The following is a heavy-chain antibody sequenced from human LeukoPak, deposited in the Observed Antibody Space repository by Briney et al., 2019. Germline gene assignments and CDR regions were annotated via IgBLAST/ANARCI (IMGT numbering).Heavy chain of an antibody. D-gene: IGHD3-10*01. J-gene: IGHJ6*02. Sequence: PSETLSLTCAVYGGSFSGYFWSWIRQAPGKGLEWIGEIGHSGSTNYNPSLKSRVTISLDTSKNQFSLKLSSVTAADTAVYYCARVEWFGGYGMDVWGQGTSVTVS. CDR2: IGHSGST. CDR3: ARVEWFGGYGMDV. V-gene: IGHV4-34*01. CDR1: GGSFSGYF.